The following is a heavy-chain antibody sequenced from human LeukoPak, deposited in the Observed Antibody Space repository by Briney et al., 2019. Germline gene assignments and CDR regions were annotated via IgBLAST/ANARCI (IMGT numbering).Heavy chain of an antibody. D-gene: IGHD2-8*01. CDR1: GFPFNNYW. Sequence: PGGSLRLSFAASGFPFNNYWMSWVRQAPGKGLEWGANINHDGSETHYVDSVKGRFTISRDNVKKSLFLQMNSLRAEDTAIYYCARDTVNGPFVISLDYWGQGALVTVSS. CDR3: ARDTVNGPFVISLDY. J-gene: IGHJ4*02. CDR2: INHDGSET. V-gene: IGHV3-7*01.